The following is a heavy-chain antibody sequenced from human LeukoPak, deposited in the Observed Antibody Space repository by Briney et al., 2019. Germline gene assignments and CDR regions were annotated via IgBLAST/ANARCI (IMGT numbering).Heavy chain of an antibody. CDR2: ISYDGSNK. Sequence: GGSLRLSCAASGFTFSSYGMHWVRQAPGKGLVWVAVISYDGSNKYYADSVKGRFTISRDNSKNTLYLQMNSLRAEDTAVYYCAKDKSSGWFDYWGQGTLVTVSS. CDR3: AKDKSSGWFDY. V-gene: IGHV3-30*18. CDR1: GFTFSSYG. D-gene: IGHD6-19*01. J-gene: IGHJ4*02.